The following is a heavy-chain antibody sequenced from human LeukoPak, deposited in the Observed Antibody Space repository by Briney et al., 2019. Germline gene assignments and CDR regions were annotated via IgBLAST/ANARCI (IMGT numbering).Heavy chain of an antibody. D-gene: IGHD3-22*01. CDR3: AKSLITMIVVVPRNPFDY. CDR1: GFTFSSYA. Sequence: GGSLRLSCAASGFTFSSYAMSWVRQAPGKGLEWVSAISGSGGSTYYADSVKGRFTISRDNSKNTLYLQMNSLRAEDTAVYYCAKSLITMIVVVPRNPFDYWGQGTLVTVFS. J-gene: IGHJ4*02. CDR2: ISGSGGST. V-gene: IGHV3-23*01.